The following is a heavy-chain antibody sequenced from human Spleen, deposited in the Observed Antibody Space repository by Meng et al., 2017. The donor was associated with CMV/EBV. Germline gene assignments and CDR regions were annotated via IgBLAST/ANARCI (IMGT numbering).Heavy chain of an antibody. Sequence: GESLKISCAASGFTFSTYNMNWVRQAPGKGLEWVAVISYDGSNKYYADSVKGRFTISRDNSKNTLYLQMNSLRAEDTAVYYCARDLGSGSSEYWGQGTLVTVSS. CDR3: ARDLGSGSSEY. CDR2: ISYDGSNK. CDR1: GFTFSTYN. D-gene: IGHD3-10*01. V-gene: IGHV3-30*03. J-gene: IGHJ4*02.